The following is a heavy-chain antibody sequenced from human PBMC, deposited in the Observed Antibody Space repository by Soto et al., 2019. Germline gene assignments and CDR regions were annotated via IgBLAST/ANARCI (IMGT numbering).Heavy chain of an antibody. V-gene: IGHV3-21*06. CDR3: VRGGRGYTRDDVFDI. CDR2: ISSSSSPI. D-gene: IGHD2-2*02. Sequence: EVQLVESGGGLVKPGGSLRLSCVDSGFTFRSYSMNWVRQAPGKGLEWLSSISSSSSPIFYADSLTGRFTISRDNAKNSLSLQMDSLRAEDTAVYYCVRGGRGYTRDDVFDIWGQGTMVTVSS. CDR1: GFTFRSYS. J-gene: IGHJ3*02.